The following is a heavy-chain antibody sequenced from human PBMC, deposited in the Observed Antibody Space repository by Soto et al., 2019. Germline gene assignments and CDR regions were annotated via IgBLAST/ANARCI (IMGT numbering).Heavy chain of an antibody. Sequence: LPVTRTLSAGFMRSYYWSLFRQPPGKELEWIGYIYYRGSTNYNPSLKSRVTISVDTSKNQFSLKLSSVTAADTAVYYCARYVAKGVCHRDVFEIRGQRSMVIGSS. D-gene: IGHD2-8*01. J-gene: IGHJ3*02. CDR3: ARYVAKGVCHRDVFEI. V-gene: IGHV4-59*01. CDR1: AGFMRSYY. CDR2: IYYRGST.